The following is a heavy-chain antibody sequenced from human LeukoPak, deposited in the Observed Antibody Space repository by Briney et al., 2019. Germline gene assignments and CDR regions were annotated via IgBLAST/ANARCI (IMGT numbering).Heavy chain of an antibody. D-gene: IGHD4-23*01. J-gene: IGHJ4*02. CDR3: ARDPDYGGVYYFDY. Sequence: SETLSLTCTVSGGSISTITYYWSWIRQPPGKGLEWIGEINHSGSTNYNPSLKSRVTISVDTSKNQFSLKLSSVTAADTAVYYCARDPDYGGVYYFDYWGQGTLVTVSS. V-gene: IGHV4-39*07. CDR2: INHSGST. CDR1: GGSISTITYY.